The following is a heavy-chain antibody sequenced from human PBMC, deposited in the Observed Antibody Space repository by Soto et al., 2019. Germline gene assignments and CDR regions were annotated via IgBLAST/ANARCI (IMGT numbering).Heavy chain of an antibody. J-gene: IGHJ3*02. V-gene: IGHV3-21*01. Sequence: GGSLRLSCAASGFTVSSNYMSWVRQAPGKGLEWVSSISSSSSYIYYADSVKGRFTISRDNAKNSLYLQMNSLRAEDTAVYYCASFPGQWELLGAFDIWGQGTMVTVSS. D-gene: IGHD1-26*01. CDR3: ASFPGQWELLGAFDI. CDR1: GFTVSSNY. CDR2: ISSSSSYI.